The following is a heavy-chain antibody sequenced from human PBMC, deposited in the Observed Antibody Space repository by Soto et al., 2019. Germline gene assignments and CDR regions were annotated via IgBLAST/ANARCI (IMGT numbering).Heavy chain of an antibody. V-gene: IGHV3-30*18. D-gene: IGHD3-3*01. CDR3: AKAAAYFDFWGGYCGS. Sequence: QVQLVESGGGVVQPQRSLRLSCAASGFTFSTYGMHWVRQAPGKGLEWVALISYDGETKNYADSVKGRFTVSRDNSENTMSLQMNNLRPEDTAVYYCAKAAAYFDFWGGYCGSWGQGTRVTVSS. CDR2: ISYDGETK. J-gene: IGHJ5*02. CDR1: GFTFSTYG.